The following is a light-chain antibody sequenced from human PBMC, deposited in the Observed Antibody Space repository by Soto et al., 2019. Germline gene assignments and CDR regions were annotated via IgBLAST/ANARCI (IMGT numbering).Light chain of an antibody. V-gene: IGLV1-47*01. CDR3: AAWDDSLSGPNWV. Sequence: QAVVTQPRSASGTPGQRVTISCSGSSSNIGSNYVYWYQQLPGTAPKLLIYRNNQRPSGVPDRFSGSKSGTSASLAISGLRSEDEADYYCAAWDDSLSGPNWVFGGGTKLTVL. J-gene: IGLJ3*02. CDR1: SSNIGSNY. CDR2: RNN.